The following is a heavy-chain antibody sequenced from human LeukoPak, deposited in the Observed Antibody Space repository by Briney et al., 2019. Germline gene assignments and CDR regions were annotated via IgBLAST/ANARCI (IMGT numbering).Heavy chain of an antibody. CDR1: GYIFTQYG. CDR3: ARRTGYNFYYLDV. Sequence: ASVKVSCKTSGYIFTQYGISWVRQAPGQGLEWMAWISTYNGNADYAQKFQGRASMTTDTSTSTAYMELRSLRSDDTAVYYCARRTGYNFYYLDVWGQGTTVSVSS. D-gene: IGHD3/OR15-3a*01. CDR2: ISTYNGNA. V-gene: IGHV1-18*01. J-gene: IGHJ6*03.